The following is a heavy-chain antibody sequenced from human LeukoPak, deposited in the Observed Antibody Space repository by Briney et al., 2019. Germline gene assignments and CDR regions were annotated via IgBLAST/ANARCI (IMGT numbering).Heavy chain of an antibody. CDR1: GGSISSYY. CDR2: IYYSGST. J-gene: IGHJ6*02. V-gene: IGHV4-59*01. D-gene: IGHD5-12*01. Sequence: SETLSLTCTVSGGSISSYYWSWIRQPPGKGLEWIGYIYYSGSTNYNPSPKSRVTISVDTSKNQFSLKLTSVTAADTAVYYCARGRRGDYYYYGMEDVWGQGTTVTVSS. CDR3: ARGRRGDYYYYGMEDV.